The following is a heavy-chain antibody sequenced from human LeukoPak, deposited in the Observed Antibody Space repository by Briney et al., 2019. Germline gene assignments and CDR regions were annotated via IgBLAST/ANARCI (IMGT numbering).Heavy chain of an antibody. CDR2: IYYSGST. CDR3: ARGRARKRGYSGYDYVGYRWFDP. CDR1: GGSTSSDY. D-gene: IGHD5-12*01. V-gene: IGHV4-59*01. J-gene: IGHJ5*02. Sequence: SETLSLTCTVSGGSTSSDYWNWIRQPPGKGLEGIGYIYYSGSTNYNPSLKSRVTISVDTSKNQFSLKLSSVTAADTAVYYCARGRARKRGYSGYDYVGYRWFDPWGQGTLVTVSS.